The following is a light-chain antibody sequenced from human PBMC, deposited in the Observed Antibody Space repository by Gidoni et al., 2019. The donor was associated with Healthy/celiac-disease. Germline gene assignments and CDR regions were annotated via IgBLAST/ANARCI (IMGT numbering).Light chain of an antibody. CDR3: QQSYSTPL. CDR2: AAS. J-gene: IGKJ4*01. Sequence: DIQMTQSPSSLSASVGDRVTITGRASQRISSYLNWYQQKPGKAPKLLIYAASSLQSGVPSRFSGSGSGTDFTLTISSLQPEDFATYYCQQSYSTPLFGGGTKVEIK. CDR1: QRISSY. V-gene: IGKV1-39*01.